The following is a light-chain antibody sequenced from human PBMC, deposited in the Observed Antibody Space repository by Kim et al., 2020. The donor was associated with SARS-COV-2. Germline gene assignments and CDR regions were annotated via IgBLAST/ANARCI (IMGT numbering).Light chain of an antibody. Sequence: EIVLTQSPGTLSLSPGERATLSCRASQSVSGSYFAWYQQKPGQAPRLLIYGASSRATGTPDRFTGSGSGTDFALTISRLEPEDFAVYYCQQYSRGPDTFGQGTRLEIK. J-gene: IGKJ5*01. V-gene: IGKV3-20*01. CDR3: QQYSRGPDT. CDR2: GAS. CDR1: QSVSGSY.